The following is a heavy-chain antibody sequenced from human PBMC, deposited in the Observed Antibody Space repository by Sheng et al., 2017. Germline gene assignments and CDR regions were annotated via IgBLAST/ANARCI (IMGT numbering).Heavy chain of an antibody. V-gene: IGHV4-34*01. CDR2: INHSGST. Sequence: QVQLQQWGAGLLKPSETLSLTCAVYGGSFSGYYWSWIRQPPGKGLEWIGEINHSGSTNYNPSLKSRVTISVDTSKNQFSLKLSSVTAADTAVYYCARRDGLWAGGRVVPAAMIGRNYFDYWGQGTLVTVSS. J-gene: IGHJ4*02. CDR3: ARRDGLWAGGRVVPAAMIGRNYFDY. CDR1: GGSFSGYY. D-gene: IGHD2-2*01.